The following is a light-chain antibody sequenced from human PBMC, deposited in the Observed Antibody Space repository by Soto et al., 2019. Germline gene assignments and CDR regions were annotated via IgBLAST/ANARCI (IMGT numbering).Light chain of an antibody. CDR1: SSDVGGYNY. V-gene: IGLV2-8*01. CDR2: EVN. Sequence: QSVLTQPHSASGSPGQSVAISCTGTSSDVGGYNYVSWYQQHPGKAPKLMIYEVNKRPSGVPDRFSGSKADNTASLTVSGLQAEDEADNYCSSYAGSSNVFGTGTKLTVL. CDR3: SSYAGSSNV. J-gene: IGLJ1*01.